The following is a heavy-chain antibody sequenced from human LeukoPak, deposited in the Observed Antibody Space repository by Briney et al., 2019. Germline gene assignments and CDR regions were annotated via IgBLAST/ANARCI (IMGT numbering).Heavy chain of an antibody. J-gene: IGHJ4*02. CDR3: ARDGPGGYLDY. CDR2: ISHSGGAT. Sequence: GGSLRLSCAASGFTFSSYAMSWVRQAPGKGLEWVSAISHSGGATHYADSVQGRFIISRDNYRNTLYLQMNSLRAEDTAMYYCARDGPGGYLDYWGQGTLVTVSS. V-gene: IGHV3-23*01. CDR1: GFTFSSYA. D-gene: IGHD3-16*01.